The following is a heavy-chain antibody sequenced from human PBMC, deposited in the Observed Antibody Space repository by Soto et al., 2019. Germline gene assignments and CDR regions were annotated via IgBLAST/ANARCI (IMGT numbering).Heavy chain of an antibody. D-gene: IGHD6-19*01. J-gene: IGHJ3*02. CDR3: ARDERSGWYLRGAFDI. V-gene: IGHV3-30-3*01. CDR1: GSTFSSYA. Sequence: GGSLRLSCAASGSTFSSYAMHWVRQAPGKGLEWVAVISYDGSNKYYADSVKGRFTISRDNSKNTLYLQMNSLRAEDTAVYYCARDERSGWYLRGAFDIWGQGIMVTVSS. CDR2: ISYDGSNK.